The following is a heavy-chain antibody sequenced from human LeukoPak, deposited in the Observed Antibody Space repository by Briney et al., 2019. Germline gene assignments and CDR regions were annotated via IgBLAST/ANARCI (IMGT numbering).Heavy chain of an antibody. V-gene: IGHV3-48*01. CDR2: ISSSSSTT. J-gene: IGHJ4*02. CDR3: ARRRSLDY. CDR1: GFMFSTYS. D-gene: IGHD3-10*01. Sequence: PGGSLRLSCAASGFMFSTYSMNWVRQAPGKGLEWVSYISSSSSTTYYADSVKGRFTIFRDDAKNSLYLQMNSLRAEDTAVYYCARRRSLDYWGQGTLVTVSS.